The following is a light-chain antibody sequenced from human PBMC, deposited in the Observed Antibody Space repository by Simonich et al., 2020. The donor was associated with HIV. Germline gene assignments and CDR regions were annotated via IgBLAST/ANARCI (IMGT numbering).Light chain of an antibody. V-gene: IGKV3D-20*01. CDR3: QQYGSSPYT. CDR2: DAS. CDR1: QSVSSNY. Sequence: EIVMTQSPATLSVSPGERATLSCRASQSVSSNYLAWYQQTPGLAPRLLIYDASSRATGIPDRFSGFGSGTDFTLTISRLEPEDFAVYYCQQYGSSPYTFGQGTKLEIK. J-gene: IGKJ2*01.